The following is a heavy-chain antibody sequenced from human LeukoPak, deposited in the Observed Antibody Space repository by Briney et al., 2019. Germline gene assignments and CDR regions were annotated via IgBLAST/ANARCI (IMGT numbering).Heavy chain of an antibody. CDR3: ARDLSAVAGTGGY. Sequence: KISCKGSGYSFTNYWIGWVRQAPGQGLEWMGRIIPILGIANYAQKFQGRVTITADKSTSTAYMELSSLRSEDTAVYYCARDLSAVAGTGGYWGQGTLVTVSS. V-gene: IGHV1-69*04. D-gene: IGHD6-19*01. J-gene: IGHJ4*02. CDR1: GYSFTNYW. CDR2: IIPILGIA.